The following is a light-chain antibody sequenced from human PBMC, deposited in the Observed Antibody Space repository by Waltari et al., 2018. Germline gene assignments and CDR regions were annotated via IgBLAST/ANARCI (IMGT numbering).Light chain of an antibody. CDR2: QDR. J-gene: IGLJ2*01. CDR3: QAWDSSTGV. Sequence: SYELTQPPSVSVSPGQTASITCSGDKLGDKYACWYQQKPGQSPVVVIYQDRKRPSGIPERFPGSKSGNTATLTISGTQAMDEADYYCQAWDSSTGVFGGGTKLTVL. CDR1: KLGDKY. V-gene: IGLV3-1*01.